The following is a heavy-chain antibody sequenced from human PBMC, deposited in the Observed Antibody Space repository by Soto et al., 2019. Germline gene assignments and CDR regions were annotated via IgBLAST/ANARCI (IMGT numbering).Heavy chain of an antibody. CDR1: GGSISSSSYY. D-gene: IGHD3-3*01. Sequence: PSETLSLTCTVSGGSISSSSYYWGWIRQPPGKGLEWIGSIYYSGSTYYNPSLKSRVTISVDTSKNQFSLKLSSVTAADTAVYYCARHKLEGQFDAFDIWGQGTMVTVSS. V-gene: IGHV4-39*01. CDR2: IYYSGST. J-gene: IGHJ3*02. CDR3: ARHKLEGQFDAFDI.